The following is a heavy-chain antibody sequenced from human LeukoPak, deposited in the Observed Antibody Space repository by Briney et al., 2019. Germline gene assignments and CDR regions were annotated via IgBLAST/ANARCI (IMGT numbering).Heavy chain of an antibody. V-gene: IGHV4-34*01. CDR3: ARGYYDSSVDHGLFH. CDR2: INHSGST. D-gene: IGHD3-22*01. Sequence: SETLSLTCAVYGGSFSGYYWSWIHQPPGKGLEWIGEINHSGSTNYNPSLKSRVTISVDTSKNQFSLKLSSVTAADTAVYYCARGYYDSSVDHGLFHWGQGTLVTVSS. CDR1: GGSFSGYY. J-gene: IGHJ4*02.